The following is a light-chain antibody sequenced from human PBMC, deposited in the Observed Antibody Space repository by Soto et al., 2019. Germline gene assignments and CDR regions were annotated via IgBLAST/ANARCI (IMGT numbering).Light chain of an antibody. J-gene: IGKJ1*01. CDR2: GAS. V-gene: IGKV3-20*01. CDR3: QQYGTSSRT. Sequence: EIVMTQSPATLSVSPGERATLSCRASQSVSFYLAWYQQKPGQAPRLLIYGASSRATGIPDRFSGSGSGTDFTLTISRLEPEDFAVYYCQQYGTSSRTFGQGTKVDI. CDR1: QSVSFY.